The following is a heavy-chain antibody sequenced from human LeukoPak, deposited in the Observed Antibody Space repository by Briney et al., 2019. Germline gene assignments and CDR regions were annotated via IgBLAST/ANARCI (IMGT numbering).Heavy chain of an antibody. Sequence: GGSLRLSCVASGFTFRNYGMSWIRQAPGKGLEWVSYISSSGSTIYYADSVKGRFTISRDNAKNSLYLQMNSLRAEGTAVYYCARDLESGVISPFDYWGQGTLVTVSS. CDR2: ISSSGSTI. CDR3: ARDLESGVISPFDY. D-gene: IGHD3-22*01. V-gene: IGHV3-11*01. J-gene: IGHJ4*02. CDR1: GFTFRNYG.